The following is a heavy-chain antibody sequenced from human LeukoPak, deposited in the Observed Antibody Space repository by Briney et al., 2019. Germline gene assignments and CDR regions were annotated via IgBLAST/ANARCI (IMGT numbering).Heavy chain of an antibody. CDR1: GFTFSSYS. CDR2: IRYDGSNK. CDR3: AKPRALVVPAPNY. Sequence: GGSLRLSCAASGFTFSSYSMNWVRQAPGKGLEWVAFIRYDGSNKYYADSVKGRFTISRDNSKNTLYLQMNSLRAEDTAVYYCAKPRALVVPAPNYWGQGTLVTVSS. J-gene: IGHJ4*02. D-gene: IGHD2-2*01. V-gene: IGHV3-30*02.